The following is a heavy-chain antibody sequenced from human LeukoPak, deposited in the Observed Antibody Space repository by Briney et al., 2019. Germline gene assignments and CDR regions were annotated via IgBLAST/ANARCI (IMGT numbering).Heavy chain of an antibody. Sequence: PGGSLRLSCAASGFTFSSYWMSWVRQAPGKGLEWVANIKQDGSEKYYVDSVKGRFTISRDNAKNSLYMQVNSLRAEDTAVYYCARDRGAQLPSSPTDYWGQGTLVTVSS. J-gene: IGHJ4*02. D-gene: IGHD2-2*01. CDR2: IKQDGSEK. CDR1: GFTFSSYW. CDR3: ARDRGAQLPSSPTDY. V-gene: IGHV3-7*01.